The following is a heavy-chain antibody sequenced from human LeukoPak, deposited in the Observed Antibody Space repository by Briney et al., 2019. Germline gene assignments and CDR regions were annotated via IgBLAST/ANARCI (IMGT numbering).Heavy chain of an antibody. CDR2: IYHSGST. D-gene: IGHD3-9*01. J-gene: IGHJ5*02. Sequence: SETLSLTCTVSGYSISSGYYWGWIRQPPGKGLEWIGSIYHSGSTYYNPSLKSRVTISVDTSKNQFSLKLSSVTAADTAVYYCARDTYHILTGYYNNWFDPWGQGTLVTVSS. CDR1: GYSISSGYY. V-gene: IGHV4-38-2*02. CDR3: ARDTYHILTGYYNNWFDP.